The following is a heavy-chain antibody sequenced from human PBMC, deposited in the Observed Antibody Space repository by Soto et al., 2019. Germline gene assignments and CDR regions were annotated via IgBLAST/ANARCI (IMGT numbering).Heavy chain of an antibody. CDR3: ARDQDIEVVPASIGFAFDI. CDR2: IIPIFGTA. D-gene: IGHD2-2*01. Sequence: VRASGRASGGKCSCRATRWERQAPGQGLAWTGGIIPIFGTANYAQKFQGRVTITADKSTSTAYMELSSLRSEDTAVYYCARDQDIEVVPASIGFAFDIWGQGTVVTVS. J-gene: IGHJ3*02. V-gene: IGHV1-69*06. CDR1: GGKCSCRA.